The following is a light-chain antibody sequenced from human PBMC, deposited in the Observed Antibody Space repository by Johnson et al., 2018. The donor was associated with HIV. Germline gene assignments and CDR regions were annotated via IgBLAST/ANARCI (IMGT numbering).Light chain of an antibody. CDR3: GTCNSSLSAPYV. J-gene: IGLJ1*01. Sequence: QSVLTQPPSVSAAPGQKVTISCSGSTSNIGNNYVSWYQQLPGTAPKLLIYENNKRPSGIPDRFSGSKSGTSATLGITGLQTGDEAVYYCGTCNSSLSAPYVIGTGTKVTVL. V-gene: IGLV1-51*02. CDR2: ENN. CDR1: TSNIGNNY.